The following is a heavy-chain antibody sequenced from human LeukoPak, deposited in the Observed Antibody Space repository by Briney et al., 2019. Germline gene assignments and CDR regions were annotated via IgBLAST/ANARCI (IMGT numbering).Heavy chain of an antibody. Sequence: PGGSLRLSCAASGFTFTNYWMSWVRQTPGKGLQWVATIKQDGSEKYYVDSVKGRFTISRDNAKKSLSLQMNSLTAEDTAVYYCARDWERSGYWGQGTLVTVSS. CDR1: GFTFTNYW. CDR2: IKQDGSEK. CDR3: ARDWERSGY. J-gene: IGHJ4*02. D-gene: IGHD1-1*01. V-gene: IGHV3-7*01.